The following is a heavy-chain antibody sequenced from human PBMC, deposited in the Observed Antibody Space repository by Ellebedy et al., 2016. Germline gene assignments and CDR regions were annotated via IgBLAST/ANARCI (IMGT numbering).Heavy chain of an antibody. V-gene: IGHV4-59*01. CDR1: GSSITGFY. D-gene: IGHD2-21*02. Sequence: SETLSLXXTVSGSSITGFYLSWIRQPPGKGLEWIGYIYSSGRTTYSPSLKSRLTMSVDTSKKHFSLRLRSVTAADSAVYYCARGDPSDVWGQGTTVTVSS. J-gene: IGHJ6*02. CDR3: ARGDPSDV. CDR2: IYSSGRT.